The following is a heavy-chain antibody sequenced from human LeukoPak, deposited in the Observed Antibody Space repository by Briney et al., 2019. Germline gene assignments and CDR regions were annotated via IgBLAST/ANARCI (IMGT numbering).Heavy chain of an antibody. D-gene: IGHD6-19*01. Sequence: PGGSLRLSCAASGFTFSSYAMRWVRQAPGKGLEWVSSISSSGTGTYYADSVKGRFTISRDNSKHTVYLQMNSLRAEDTAVYYCAKDSGNSGWYVDNWGQGTLVTVSS. CDR3: AKDSGNSGWYVDN. J-gene: IGHJ4*02. CDR1: GFTFSSYA. V-gene: IGHV3-23*01. CDR2: ISSSGTGT.